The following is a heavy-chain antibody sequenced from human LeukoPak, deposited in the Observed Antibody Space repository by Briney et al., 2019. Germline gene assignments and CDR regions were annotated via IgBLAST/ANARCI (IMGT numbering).Heavy chain of an antibody. CDR3: ARVSYYDILTGYSGGYYFDY. V-gene: IGHV4-59*01. Sequence: SETLSLTCTVSGGSISSYYWSWIRQPPGKGLEWIGYIYYSGSTNYNPSLKSRVTISVDTSKNQFSLKLSSVTAADTAVYYCARVSYYDILTGYSGGYYFDYWGQGTLVTVSS. CDR1: GGSISSYY. D-gene: IGHD3-9*01. J-gene: IGHJ4*02. CDR2: IYYSGST.